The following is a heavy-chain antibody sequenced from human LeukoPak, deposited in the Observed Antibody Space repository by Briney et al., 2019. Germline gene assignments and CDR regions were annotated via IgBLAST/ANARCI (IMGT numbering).Heavy chain of an antibody. CDR3: ARPGVPGGAFDI. D-gene: IGHD4-23*01. J-gene: IGHJ3*02. V-gene: IGHV3-48*03. CDR2: ISGSGGTI. Sequence: PGGSLRLSCAASGFTFSSYEMNWVRQAPGKGLEWVSFISGSGGTIYYTDSVKGRFTISRDNAKNSLYLQMSSLRAEDTAVYYCARPGVPGGAFDIWGQGTKVTVSS. CDR1: GFTFSSYE.